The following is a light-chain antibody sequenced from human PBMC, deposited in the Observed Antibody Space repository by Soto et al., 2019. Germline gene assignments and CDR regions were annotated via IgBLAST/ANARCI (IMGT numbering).Light chain of an antibody. V-gene: IGKV3-15*01. J-gene: IGKJ1*01. CDR3: QQYSDWPWT. CDR2: DAT. CDR1: QSVSAK. Sequence: EIVMTESPVTLSVSPGERATLSCRASQSVSAKLAWYQQKPGQSPRLLIYDATTRATDTPVRFSGSGSGTEFILTISSLQSEDFAVYYCQQYSDWPWTFGLGTKVEVK.